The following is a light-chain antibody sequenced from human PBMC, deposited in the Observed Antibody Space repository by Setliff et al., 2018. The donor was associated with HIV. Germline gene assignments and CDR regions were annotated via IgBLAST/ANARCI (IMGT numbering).Light chain of an antibody. Sequence: QSALTQPRSVSGSPGQSVTISCTGTSSDVGGYNYVSWYQHLPGKAPKLMIYDVTKRTSGVPDRFSGSESGNTASLTISGLQSEDEADYYCCSYAGSYTSLYVFGTGTKVTVL. CDR1: SSDVGGYNY. J-gene: IGLJ1*01. CDR2: DVT. CDR3: CSYAGSYTSLYV. V-gene: IGLV2-11*01.